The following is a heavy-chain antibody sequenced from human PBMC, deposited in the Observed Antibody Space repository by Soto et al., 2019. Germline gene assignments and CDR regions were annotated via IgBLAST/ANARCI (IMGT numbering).Heavy chain of an antibody. V-gene: IGHV3-7*01. CDR3: ARIASAGRGWDV. Sequence: EVQLVESGGGLVQPGGSLRLSCAASGFTFSSYWMSWVRQAPVKGLEWVGNIKQDGSEKNYVDCMEGRFTISRDNAENSLYLQMNSLIAEDTAVYYCARIASAGRGWDVWGQGTTVVVSS. J-gene: IGHJ6*02. CDR1: GFTFSSYW. D-gene: IGHD6-13*01. CDR2: IKQDGSEK.